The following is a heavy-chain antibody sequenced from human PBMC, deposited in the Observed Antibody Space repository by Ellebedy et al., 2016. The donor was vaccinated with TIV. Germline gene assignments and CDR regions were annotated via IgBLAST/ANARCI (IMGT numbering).Heavy chain of an antibody. Sequence: MPSETLSLTCAVYGVSSSGSYWSWIRRPPGKALEWLCEINHTVGPTSNPSLKSRVTISLDTSKNQFSLKLTSVSAADTAEYFCARGLGGGEYFYFWGQGTPVNVSS. CDR2: INHTVGP. V-gene: IGHV4-34*01. J-gene: IGHJ4*02. CDR3: ARGLGGGEYFYF. D-gene: IGHD2/OR15-2a*01. CDR1: GVSSSGSY.